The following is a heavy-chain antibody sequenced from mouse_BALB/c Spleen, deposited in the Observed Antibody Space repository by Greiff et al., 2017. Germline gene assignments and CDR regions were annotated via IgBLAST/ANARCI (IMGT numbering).Heavy chain of an antibody. CDR2: ISSGGSYT. D-gene: IGHD1-1*01. J-gene: IGHJ1*01. Sequence: EVKVVESGGGLVKPGGSLKLSCAASGFTFSSYAMSWVRQTPEKRLEWFATISSGGSYTYYPDSVKGRFTISRDNAKNTLYLQMSSLRSEDTAMYYCARRYYGSSYRYFDVWGAGTTVTVSS. CDR1: GFTFSSYA. V-gene: IGHV5-9-3*01. CDR3: ARRYYGSSYRYFDV.